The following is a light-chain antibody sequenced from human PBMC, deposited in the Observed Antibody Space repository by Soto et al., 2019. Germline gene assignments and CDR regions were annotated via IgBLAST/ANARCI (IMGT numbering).Light chain of an antibody. CDR3: QQANSFPLT. J-gene: IGKJ4*01. CDR1: QGINSW. V-gene: IGKV1-12*01. CDR2: AAS. Sequence: DIQMTQSPSSVSASVGDRVTITCRASQGINSWLAWYQQKPGKAPELLIYAASSLQSGVPSRFSGSGPGTDFTLTISSLQPEDFATYYCQQANSFPLTFGGGTKVEIK.